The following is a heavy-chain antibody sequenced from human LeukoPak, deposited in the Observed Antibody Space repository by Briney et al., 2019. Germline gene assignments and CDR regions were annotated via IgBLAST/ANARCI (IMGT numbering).Heavy chain of an antibody. Sequence: PGGSLRLSCAASAFTFSNYAMSWIRQPPGKGLEWIGSIYYSGSTYYNPSLKSRVTISVDTSKNQFSLKLRSVTAADTAVYYCARQGQTMFLLSSSWYPYYMDVWGKGTTVTISS. J-gene: IGHJ6*03. D-gene: IGHD2-2*01. V-gene: IGHV4-39*01. CDR1: AFTFSNYA. CDR2: IYYSGST. CDR3: ARQGQTMFLLSSSWYPYYMDV.